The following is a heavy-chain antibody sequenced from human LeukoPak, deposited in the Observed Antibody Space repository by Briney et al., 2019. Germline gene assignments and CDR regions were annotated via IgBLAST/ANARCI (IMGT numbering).Heavy chain of an antibody. CDR1: GFTVSSNY. CDR2: IYSGGST. CDR3: ARDRTGYYWYFDL. D-gene: IGHD7-27*01. V-gene: IGHV3-66*01. Sequence: PGGSLRLSCAASGFTVSSNYMSWVRQAPGKGLEWVSVIYSGGSTYYADSVKGRFTISRDNSKNTLYLQMNSLRAEDTAVYYCARDRTGYYWYFDLWGRGTLVTVSS. J-gene: IGHJ2*01.